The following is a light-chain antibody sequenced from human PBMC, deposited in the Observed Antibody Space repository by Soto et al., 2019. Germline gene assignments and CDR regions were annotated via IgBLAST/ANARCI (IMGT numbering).Light chain of an antibody. CDR2: RTS. Sequence: EVVLTQSPATLSVSPGERATLSCRASQSVSIKLAWYQQKPGQAPRILMFRTSTRATGFPARFSAGGSGTDFNLTISSLQSEDFAIYHCQQYNNWPRATFGGGTKVDIK. V-gene: IGKV3-15*01. CDR3: QQYNNWPRAT. CDR1: QSVSIK. J-gene: IGKJ4*01.